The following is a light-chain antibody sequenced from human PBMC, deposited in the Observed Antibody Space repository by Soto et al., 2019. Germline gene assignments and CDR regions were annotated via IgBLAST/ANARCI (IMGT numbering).Light chain of an antibody. CDR1: QSVSSTY. CDR2: CAS. V-gene: IGKV3-20*01. CDR3: QQFASSRT. Sequence: EVVLTQSAGTLSLSPGERATLSCRASQSVSSTYLAWYPQKSGQAPGLLIYCASSRAAGVPDRFSGSGSGTDCTLTISRLETEDFAVYYCQQFASSRTCREGTKVEIK. J-gene: IGKJ1*01.